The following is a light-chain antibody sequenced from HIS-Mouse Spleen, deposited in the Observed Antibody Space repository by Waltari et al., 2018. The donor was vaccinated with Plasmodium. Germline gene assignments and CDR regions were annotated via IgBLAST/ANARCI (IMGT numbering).Light chain of an antibody. CDR3: LQDYNYPYT. Sequence: AIQMTQSPYSLSASVGDRVTITCRASQCIRNELGWYQQKPGKDLKLLISAASSLQSGVPSRFSGSGSGTDFTLTISSLQPEDFATYYCLQDYNYPYTFGQGTKLEIK. CDR1: QCIRNE. J-gene: IGKJ2*01. V-gene: IGKV1-6*01. CDR2: AAS.